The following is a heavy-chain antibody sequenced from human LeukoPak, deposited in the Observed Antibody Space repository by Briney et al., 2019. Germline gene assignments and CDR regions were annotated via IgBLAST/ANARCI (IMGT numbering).Heavy chain of an antibody. Sequence: GGSLRLSCAASGFTFSSYAMHWVRQAPGKGLEWVAVISYDGSNKYYADSVKGRFTISRDNSKNTLYLQMNSLRAEDTAVYYCAKAASSSWPSYYYGMDVWGQGTTVTVSS. J-gene: IGHJ6*02. D-gene: IGHD6-13*01. CDR3: AKAASSSWPSYYYGMDV. V-gene: IGHV3-30-3*01. CDR1: GFTFSSYA. CDR2: ISYDGSNK.